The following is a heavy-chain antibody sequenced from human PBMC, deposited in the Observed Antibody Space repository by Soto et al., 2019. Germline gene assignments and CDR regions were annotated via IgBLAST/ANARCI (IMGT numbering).Heavy chain of an antibody. CDR3: ARHIKALYYDILTGISKASGWFDP. D-gene: IGHD3-9*01. V-gene: IGHV4-31*03. CDR2: IYYSGTT. J-gene: IGHJ5*02. Sequence: PSETLSLTCTVSGGSISSGGSYWSWIRQSPGKGLEWIGYIYYSGTTNYNPSLKSRVTISVDTSKNQFSLKLSSVTAADTAVYYCARHIKALYYDILTGISKASGWFDPWGQGTLVTVSS. CDR1: GGSISSGGSY.